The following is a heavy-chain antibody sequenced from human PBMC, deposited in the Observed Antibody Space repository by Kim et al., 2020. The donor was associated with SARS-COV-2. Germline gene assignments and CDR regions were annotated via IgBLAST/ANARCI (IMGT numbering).Heavy chain of an antibody. V-gene: IGHV3-21*01. D-gene: IGHD3-22*01. CDR3: ARDQEQYYYDSSGFVY. J-gene: IGHJ4*02. Sequence: VKGRFTISRDNAKNSLYLQMNSLRAEDTAVYYCARDQEQYYYDSSGFVYWGQGTLVTVSS.